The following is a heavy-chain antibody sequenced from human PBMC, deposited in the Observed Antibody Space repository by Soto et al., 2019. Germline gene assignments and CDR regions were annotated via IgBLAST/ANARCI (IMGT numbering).Heavy chain of an antibody. CDR1: GFTFDDYA. J-gene: IGHJ4*02. V-gene: IGHV3-9*01. D-gene: IGHD1-26*01. CDR2: ISWNSGRL. Sequence: EVQLVESGGGLVQPGRSLRLSCAAAGFTFDDYAMHWVRQVPGEGLEWVSGISWNSGRLDYADSVKGRFTISRDNAKNSLYLQMNSLRPEDTALYFCVKDSGGSHWGGHFDSWGQGTLVTVSS. CDR3: VKDSGGSHWGGHFDS.